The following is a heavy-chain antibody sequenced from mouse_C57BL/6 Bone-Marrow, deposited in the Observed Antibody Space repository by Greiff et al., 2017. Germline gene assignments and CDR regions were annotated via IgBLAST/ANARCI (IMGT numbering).Heavy chain of an antibody. D-gene: IGHD2-5*01. CDR1: GYTFTNYW. CDR2: IYPGGGYT. Sequence: QVQLQQSGAELVRPGTSVKMSCKASGYTFTNYWIGWAKQRPGHGLEWIGDIYPGGGYTNYNEKFKGKATLTADKTSSTAYMQISSLTSEDSAIYYCARSAYYSNYGHAMDYWGQGTSVTVSA. CDR3: ARSAYYSNYGHAMDY. V-gene: IGHV1-63*01. J-gene: IGHJ4*01.